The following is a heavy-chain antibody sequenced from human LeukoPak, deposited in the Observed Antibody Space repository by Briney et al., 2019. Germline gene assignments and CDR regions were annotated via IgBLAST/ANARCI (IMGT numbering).Heavy chain of an antibody. CDR1: GGSISSYY. V-gene: IGHV4-59*01. D-gene: IGHD4-23*01. Sequence: SETLSLTCTVSGGSISSYYWSWIRQPPGKGLEWIGYIYYSGSTNFNPSLKSRVTISVDTSKNQFSLKLSSVTAADTAVYYCARGPLGRWVTIDYWGQGALVTVSS. CDR3: ARGPLGRWVTIDY. CDR2: IYYSGST. J-gene: IGHJ4*02.